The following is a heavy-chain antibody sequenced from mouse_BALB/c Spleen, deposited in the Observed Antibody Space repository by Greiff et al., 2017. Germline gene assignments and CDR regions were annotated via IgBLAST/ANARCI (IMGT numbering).Heavy chain of an antibody. Sequence: EVQLQQSGPGLVKPSQSLSLTCTVTGYSITSDYAWNWIRQFPGNKLEWMGYISYSGSTSYNPSLKSRISITRDTSKNQFFLQLNSVTTEDTATYYCALNYYGSSYYAYWGQGTLVTVSA. CDR3: ALNYYGSSYYAY. CDR2: ISYSGST. J-gene: IGHJ3*01. V-gene: IGHV3-2*02. CDR1: GYSITSDYA. D-gene: IGHD1-1*01.